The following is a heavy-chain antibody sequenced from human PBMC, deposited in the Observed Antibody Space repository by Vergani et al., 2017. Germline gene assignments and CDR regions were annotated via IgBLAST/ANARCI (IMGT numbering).Heavy chain of an antibody. CDR2: ISSSSSTI. Sequence: EVQLVESGGGLVQPGGSLRLSCAASGFTFSSYSMNWVRQAPGKGLEGVSYISSSSSTIYYADSVKGRFTISRDNAKNSLYLQMNSLRDEDTAVYYCATEYGITMVRGVEDDAFDIWGQGTMVTVSS. J-gene: IGHJ3*02. V-gene: IGHV3-48*02. D-gene: IGHD3-10*01. CDR3: ATEYGITMVRGVEDDAFDI. CDR1: GFTFSSYS.